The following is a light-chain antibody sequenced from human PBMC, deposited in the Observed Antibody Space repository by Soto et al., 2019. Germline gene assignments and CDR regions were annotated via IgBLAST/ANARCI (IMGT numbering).Light chain of an antibody. V-gene: IGKV3-11*01. CDR1: QSVRNSL. CDR2: DAS. Sequence: IVFTKSPGTMSVSPGERATLSGRGSQSVRNSLLSWYQQKPGQDTRLLSDDASNRATGIPARVSGSGSGTDCTLTISSLEPEDFAVYYCQHRSNWVFTFGPGTKVDNK. J-gene: IGKJ3*01. CDR3: QHRSNWVFT.